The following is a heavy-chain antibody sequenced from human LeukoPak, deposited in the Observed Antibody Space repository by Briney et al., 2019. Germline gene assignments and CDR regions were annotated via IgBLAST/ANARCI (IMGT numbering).Heavy chain of an antibody. V-gene: IGHV4-39*07. J-gene: IGHJ4*02. CDR2: IYYSGST. CDR1: GGSISSSSYY. CDR3: ARGLTFDY. Sequence: SETLSLTCTVSGGSISSSSYYWGWIRQPPGKGLEWIGSIYYSGSTYYNPSLKSRVTVSVDTSKNQFSLKLSSVTAADTAVYYCARGLTFDYWGQGTLVTVSS. D-gene: IGHD3-16*01.